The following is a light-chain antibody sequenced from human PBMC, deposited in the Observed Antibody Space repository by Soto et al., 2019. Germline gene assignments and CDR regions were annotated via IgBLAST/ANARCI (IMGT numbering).Light chain of an antibody. CDR3: QSYDIRLSAWV. CDR1: SSNIGAGYD. CDR2: AFT. V-gene: IGLV1-40*01. J-gene: IGLJ3*02. Sequence: QSVLTQPPSVSGAPGQTVTISCTWTSSNIGAGYDVHWYQQGLDKAPKLVIYAFTSRPSGVPDRFSGSRSASSASLTVTGLQAEDEADYYCQSYDIRLSAWVFGGGTKVTVL.